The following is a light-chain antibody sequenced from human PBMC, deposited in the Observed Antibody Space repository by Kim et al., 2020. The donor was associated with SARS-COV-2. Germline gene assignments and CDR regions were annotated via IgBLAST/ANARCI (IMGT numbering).Light chain of an antibody. Sequence: QTATLTCTGNRNNVGHQGAVWLQQHQGHPPKLLAYRNNNRPSGISERVSASRSGNTASLTITGLQPDDEADYYCSAWDNSLSAWVFGGGTKLTVL. V-gene: IGLV10-54*01. CDR3: SAWDNSLSAWV. J-gene: IGLJ3*02. CDR2: RNN. CDR1: RNNVGHQG.